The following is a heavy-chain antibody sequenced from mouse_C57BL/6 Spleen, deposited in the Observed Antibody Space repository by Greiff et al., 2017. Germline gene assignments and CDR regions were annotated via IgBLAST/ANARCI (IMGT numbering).Heavy chain of an antibody. CDR1: GFTFSSYA. Sequence: EVKLMESGGGLVKPGGSLKLSCAASGFTFSSYAMSWVRQTPEKRLEWVATISDGGSYTYYPDNVKGRFTISRDNAKNNLYLQMSHLKSEDTAMYYCAREGYYGKYYFDYWGQGTTLTVSS. J-gene: IGHJ2*01. V-gene: IGHV5-4*01. CDR2: ISDGGSYT. D-gene: IGHD2-1*01. CDR3: AREGYYGKYYFDY.